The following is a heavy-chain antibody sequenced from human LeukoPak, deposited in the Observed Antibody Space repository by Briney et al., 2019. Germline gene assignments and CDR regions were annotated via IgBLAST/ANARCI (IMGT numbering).Heavy chain of an antibody. D-gene: IGHD1-26*01. V-gene: IGHV4-34*01. CDR2: INHSGST. J-gene: IGHJ4*02. CDR3: AREGGSYLRYFDY. CDR1: GGSFSGYY. Sequence: PSETLSLTCAVYGGSFSGYYWSWIRQPPGKGLEWIGEINHSGSTNYNPSLKSRVTISVDTSKNQFSLKLSSVTAADTAVYYCAREGGSYLRYFDYWGQGTLVTVSS.